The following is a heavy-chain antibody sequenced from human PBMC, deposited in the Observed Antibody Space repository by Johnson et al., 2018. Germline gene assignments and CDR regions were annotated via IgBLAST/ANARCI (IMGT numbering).Heavy chain of an antibody. V-gene: IGHV3-48*02. J-gene: IGHJ5*02. D-gene: IGHD6-6*01. Sequence: KGRFTISRDNAKNSLYLQMSSLRDEDTAVYYCARLYTTSSVANWFDPWGQGTLVTVSS. CDR3: ARLYTTSSVANWFDP.